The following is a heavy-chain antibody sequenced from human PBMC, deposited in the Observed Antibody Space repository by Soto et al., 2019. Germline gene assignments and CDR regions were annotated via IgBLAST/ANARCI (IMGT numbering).Heavy chain of an antibody. CDR3: ATDRSYYDSSGSYSPPY. CDR1: GFNFKTSA. CDR2: ISACGGTT. Sequence: GGSLRLSCEVSGFNFKTSAMSWVRQAPGKGLEWVSGISACGGTTHYADAGRGRLPIFRGNSKNTLYLQMNSLTAEDTAVYYCATDRSYYDSSGSYSPPYWGQGTLVTVSS. D-gene: IGHD3-22*01. V-gene: IGHV3-23*01. J-gene: IGHJ4*02.